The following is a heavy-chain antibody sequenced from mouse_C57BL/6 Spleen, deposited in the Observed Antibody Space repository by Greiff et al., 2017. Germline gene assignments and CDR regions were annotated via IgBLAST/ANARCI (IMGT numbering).Heavy chain of an antibody. CDR2: IYPGDGDT. D-gene: IGHD2-5*01. Sequence: VKLVESGPELVKPGASVKISCKASGYAFSSSWMNWVKQRPGKGLEWIGRIYPGDGDTNYNGKFKGKATLTADKSSSTTYMQLSSLTSEDSAVYFCARSYYSNHYWYFDVWGTGTTVTVSS. CDR3: ARSYYSNHYWYFDV. J-gene: IGHJ1*03. CDR1: GYAFSSSW. V-gene: IGHV1-82*01.